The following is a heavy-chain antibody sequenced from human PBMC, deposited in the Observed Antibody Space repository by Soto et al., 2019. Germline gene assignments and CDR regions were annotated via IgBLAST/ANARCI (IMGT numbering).Heavy chain of an antibody. CDR1: GGTFSSDS. CDR2: IIPMFDTP. V-gene: IGHV1-69*12. Sequence: QVQLVQSGAEVKKPGSSVKVSCKASGGTFSSDSFSWVRQAPGQGLEWMGGIIPMFDTPIYAQKFQDRVTITADESTSTAYMQLSSLRSGDTAVYYCARSVGLDRDFSYWGQGSLVTVSS. J-gene: IGHJ4*02. CDR3: ARSVGLDRDFSY.